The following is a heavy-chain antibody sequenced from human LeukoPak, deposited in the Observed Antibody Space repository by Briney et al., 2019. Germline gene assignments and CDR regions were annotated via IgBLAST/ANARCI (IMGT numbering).Heavy chain of an antibody. Sequence: SETLSLTCTVSGYSISSGYYWGWIRQPPGKGLEWIGSIYHSGSTYYNPSLKSRVTISVDPSKNQFSLKLSSVTAADTAVYYCARDFTVTTPNWFDPWGQGTLVTVSS. D-gene: IGHD4-17*01. CDR1: GYSISSGYY. CDR3: ARDFTVTTPNWFDP. V-gene: IGHV4-38-2*02. J-gene: IGHJ5*02. CDR2: IYHSGST.